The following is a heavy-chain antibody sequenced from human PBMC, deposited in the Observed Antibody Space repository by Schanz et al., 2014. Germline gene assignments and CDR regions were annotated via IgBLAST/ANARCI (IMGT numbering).Heavy chain of an antibody. CDR3: ARDLTVDTGYVVHYYYYGMDV. J-gene: IGHJ6*02. Sequence: QVQLVQSGAEVKKPGASVKVSCKASGYTFTSYSMHWVRQAPGQGLEWMGRIIPILGIANYAQKCQSRVTIASDRSTSTAYRELTSLRSEDTAVYFCARDLTVDTGYVVHYYYYGMDVWGQGTTVTVSS. CDR1: GYTFTSYS. V-gene: IGHV1-69*09. CDR2: IIPILGIA. D-gene: IGHD5-12*01.